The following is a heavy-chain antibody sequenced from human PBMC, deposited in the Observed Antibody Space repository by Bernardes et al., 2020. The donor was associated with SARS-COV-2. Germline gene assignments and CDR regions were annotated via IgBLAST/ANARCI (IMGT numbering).Heavy chain of an antibody. CDR2: INPNGGIT. Sequence: GGSLRLSCAASGFTLSDYWLHWVRQVPGKGLVWLSRINPNGGITNYADFVKGRFTVSRDNAKNTLFLQMNSLRAEDTALYYCTRVLDGSDGSFDIWGQGTMVTVSS. V-gene: IGHV3-74*01. CDR1: GFTLSDYW. D-gene: IGHD2-15*01. CDR3: TRVLDGSDGSFDI. J-gene: IGHJ3*02.